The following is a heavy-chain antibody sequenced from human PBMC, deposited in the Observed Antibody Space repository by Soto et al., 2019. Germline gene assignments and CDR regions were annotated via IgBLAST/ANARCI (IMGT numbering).Heavy chain of an antibody. CDR1: GGSISSYY. CDR2: IYYSGST. CDR3: ARAGPGGFYFDY. J-gene: IGHJ4*02. V-gene: IGHV4-59*01. D-gene: IGHD3-10*01. Sequence: HVQLQESGPGLVKPSETLSLTCTVSGGSISSYYWSWIRQPPGKGLEWIGYIYYSGSTNYNPSLKSRVTISVDTSKNQFSLKLSSVTAADTAVYYCARAGPGGFYFDYWGQGTLVTVSS.